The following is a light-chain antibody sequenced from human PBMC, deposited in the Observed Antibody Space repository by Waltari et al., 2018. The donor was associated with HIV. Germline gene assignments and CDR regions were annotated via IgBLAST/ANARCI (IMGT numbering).Light chain of an antibody. Sequence: DIVMTQSPDSLAVSLVERATINCKSSQRVLYSSNTKNYLVWYQQKPGQPPKLLIYWASNRESGVPDRFSGSGSGTDFTLTISSLQAEDVAVYYCQQYYSTPPLTFGGGTKVEIK. J-gene: IGKJ4*01. V-gene: IGKV4-1*01. CDR2: WAS. CDR3: QQYYSTPPLT. CDR1: QRVLYSSNTKNY.